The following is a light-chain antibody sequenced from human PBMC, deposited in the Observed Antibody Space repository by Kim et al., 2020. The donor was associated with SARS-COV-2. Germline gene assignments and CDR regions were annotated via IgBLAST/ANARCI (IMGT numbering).Light chain of an antibody. CDR3: QQYYLTPFT. J-gene: IGKJ4*01. CDR1: QSVKYSSNNNNY. CDR2: WAS. V-gene: IGKV4-1*01. Sequence: ATINCKSSQSVKYSSNNNNYLAWYQHKPGQPPNLLIYWASTRESGVPDRFSGSGSGTDFTLTISSLQAEDAAVYYCQQYYLTPFTFGGGTKVDIK.